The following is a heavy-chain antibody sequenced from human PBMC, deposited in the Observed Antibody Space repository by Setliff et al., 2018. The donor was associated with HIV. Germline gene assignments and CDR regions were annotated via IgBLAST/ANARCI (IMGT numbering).Heavy chain of an antibody. CDR1: GYTLTDFW. Sequence: ASVKVSRKISGYTLTDFWIHWVRQAPGQGLESMGWIDPDKGDTGYAHNFQGRVTMTRDTSISTAYMELDRLGSDDTAVYYCVRDPRFSGYAQAFDFWGQGSLVTVSS. D-gene: IGHD5-12*01. V-gene: IGHV1-2*02. J-gene: IGHJ4*02. CDR3: VRDPRFSGYAQAFDF. CDR2: IDPDKGDT.